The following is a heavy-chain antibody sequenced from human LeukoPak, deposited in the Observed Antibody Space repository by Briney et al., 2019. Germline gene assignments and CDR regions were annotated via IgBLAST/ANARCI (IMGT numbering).Heavy chain of an antibody. CDR2: VIPIFGTA. CDR1: GGTFSSYA. CDR3: ARVHDYSNYEINWFDP. V-gene: IGHV1-69*13. Sequence: SVKVSCKASGGTFSSYAISWVRQAPGQGLEWMGGVIPIFGTATYAQKFQGRVTITADESTSTAYMELSSLRSEDTAVYYCARVHDYSNYEINWFDPWGQGTLVTVSS. D-gene: IGHD4-11*01. J-gene: IGHJ5*02.